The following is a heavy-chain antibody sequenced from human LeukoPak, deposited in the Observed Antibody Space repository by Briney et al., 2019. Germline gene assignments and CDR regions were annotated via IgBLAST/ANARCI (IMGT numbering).Heavy chain of an antibody. CDR2: THYSGST. CDR3: ARVEYGSGDYNFDY. CDR1: GGSISSYY. Sequence: PSETLSLTCTVSGGSISSYYWSWLRQPPGKGLEWLGYTHYSGSTNYNPSLKSRVTISEDTSKTQFSLKLNSVTAADTAVYYCARVEYGSGDYNFDYWGQGTLVTVSS. V-gene: IGHV4-59*01. D-gene: IGHD3-10*01. J-gene: IGHJ4*02.